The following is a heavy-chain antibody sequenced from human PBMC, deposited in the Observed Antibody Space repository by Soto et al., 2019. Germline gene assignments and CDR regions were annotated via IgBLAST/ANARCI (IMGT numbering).Heavy chain of an antibody. J-gene: IGHJ4*02. D-gene: IGHD6-13*01. CDR2: ISYDGSNK. CDR1: GFTFSSYG. Sequence: QVQLVESGGGVVQPGRSLRLSCAASGFTFSSYGMHWVRQAPGKGLEWVAVISYDGSNKYYADSVKGRFTISRDNSKNTLYLQMNSRRAEDTAVYYCAKEGDSSFGYWGQGTLVTVSS. V-gene: IGHV3-30*18. CDR3: AKEGDSSFGY.